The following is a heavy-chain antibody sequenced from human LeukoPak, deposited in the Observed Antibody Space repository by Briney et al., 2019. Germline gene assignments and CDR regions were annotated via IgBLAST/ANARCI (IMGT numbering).Heavy chain of an antibody. CDR3: VRYCSSTTCYTRAVDY. Sequence: PSETLSLTCTVSGYSITSGYNWAWIRQPPGKVLAWIGSIYHSGSAYYNPSLKSRVTISVDTSKNQFSLKLSSVTAADTAVYYCVRYCSSTTCYTRAVDYWGQGTLVTVSS. CDR2: IYHSGSA. V-gene: IGHV4-38-2*02. CDR1: GYSITSGYN. J-gene: IGHJ4*02. D-gene: IGHD2-2*02.